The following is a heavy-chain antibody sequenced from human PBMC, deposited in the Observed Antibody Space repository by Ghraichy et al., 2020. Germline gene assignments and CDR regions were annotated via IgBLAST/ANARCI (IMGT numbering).Heavy chain of an antibody. CDR1: GGSISSYY. D-gene: IGHD6-19*01. CDR3: ARETGSAWYRQAFNI. Sequence: QTLSLTCTVSGGSISSYYWSWIRQAPRKGLEWIGYFYYSGSTNYNPSLQSRVTISVDTSKNQFSLKLSSVTAADTAVYYCARETGSAWYRQAFNIWGQGTMVTVSS. V-gene: IGHV4-59*01. CDR2: FYYSGST. J-gene: IGHJ3*02.